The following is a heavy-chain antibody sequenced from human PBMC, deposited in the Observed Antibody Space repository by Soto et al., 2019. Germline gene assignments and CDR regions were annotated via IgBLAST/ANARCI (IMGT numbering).Heavy chain of an antibody. CDR3: ARGRNIVATIFDY. D-gene: IGHD5-12*01. V-gene: IGHV4-34*01. Sequence: QVQLQQWGAGLLKPSETLSLTCAVYGGSFSGYYWSWIRQPPGKGLEWTGEINHSGSTNSNPSLKSRVTISVDASNDQFSLKLSSVTAADTAVYYCARGRNIVATIFDYWGQGTLVTVSS. J-gene: IGHJ4*02. CDR2: INHSGST. CDR1: GGSFSGYY.